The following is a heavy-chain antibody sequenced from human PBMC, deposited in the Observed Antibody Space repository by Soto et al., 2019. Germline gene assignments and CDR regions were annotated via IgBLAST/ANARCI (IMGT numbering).Heavy chain of an antibody. D-gene: IGHD6-13*01. V-gene: IGHV1-46*01. CDR1: GYTFTNYY. CDR3: SRTTIAAASPFQF. CDR2: INPSGGSS. Sequence: QVRLVQSGPEVKKPGASVKVSCKASGYTFTNYYLHWVRQAPGHGLEWMGVINPSGGSSSYAQNFQGRANMTRDTSTSTAYMELNSLRSEDAAFYYCSRTTIAAASPFQFWGQGTLVIVSS. J-gene: IGHJ1*01.